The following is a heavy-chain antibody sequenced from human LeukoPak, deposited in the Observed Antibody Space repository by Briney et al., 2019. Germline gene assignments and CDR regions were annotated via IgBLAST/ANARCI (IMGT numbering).Heavy chain of an antibody. V-gene: IGHV3-53*01. Sequence: GGSLGLSCAASGFTVSSNYMSWVRQAPGKGLEWVSVIYSGGSTYYADSVKGRFTISRDNAKNSLYLQMNSLRAEDTAVYYCARVGTAEGTLEDYWGQGTLVTVSS. D-gene: IGHD6-13*01. CDR2: IYSGGST. CDR1: GFTVSSNY. J-gene: IGHJ4*02. CDR3: ARVGTAEGTLEDY.